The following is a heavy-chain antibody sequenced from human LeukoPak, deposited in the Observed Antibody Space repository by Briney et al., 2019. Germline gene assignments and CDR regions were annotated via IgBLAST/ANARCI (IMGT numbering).Heavy chain of an antibody. J-gene: IGHJ4*02. D-gene: IGHD6-19*01. CDR2: IYHSGST. CDR1: GGSISSSNW. V-gene: IGHV4-4*02. CDR3: ARRRRGIAVAGTGSAFDY. Sequence: SETLSLTCAVSGGSISSSNWWSWVRQPPGKGLEWIGEIYHSGSTNYNPSLKSRVTISVGTSKNQFSLKLSSVTAADTAVYYCARRRRGIAVAGTGSAFDYWGQGTLVTVSS.